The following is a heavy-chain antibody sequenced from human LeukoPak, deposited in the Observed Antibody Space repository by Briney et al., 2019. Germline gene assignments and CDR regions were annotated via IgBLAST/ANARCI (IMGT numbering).Heavy chain of an antibody. CDR2: ISAYNGNT. D-gene: IGHD5-18*01. Sequence: ASVTVSCKASGYTFTSYGISWVRQAPGQGLEWMGWISAYNGNTNYAQKLQGRVTMTTDTSTSTAYMELRSLRSDDTAVYYCARDETPDTAMVYYFDYWGQGTLVTVSS. CDR3: ARDETPDTAMVYYFDY. V-gene: IGHV1-18*01. CDR1: GYTFTSYG. J-gene: IGHJ4*02.